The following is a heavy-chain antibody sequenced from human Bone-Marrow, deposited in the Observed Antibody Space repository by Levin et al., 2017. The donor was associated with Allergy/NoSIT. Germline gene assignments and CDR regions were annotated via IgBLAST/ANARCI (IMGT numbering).Heavy chain of an antibody. V-gene: IGHV5-51*01. CDR2: IYPGDSDT. CDR3: ARQSLRWRFLEWSPSAFDI. J-gene: IGHJ3*02. CDR1: GYSFTSYW. D-gene: IGHD3-3*01. Sequence: PGGSLRLSCKGSGYSFTSYWIGWVRQMPGKGLEWMGIIYPGDSDTRYSPSFQGQVTISADKSISTAYLQWSSLKASDTAMYYCARQSLRWRFLEWSPSAFDIWGQGTMVTVSS.